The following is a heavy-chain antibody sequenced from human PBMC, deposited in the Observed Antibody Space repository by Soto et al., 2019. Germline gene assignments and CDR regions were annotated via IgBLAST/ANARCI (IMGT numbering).Heavy chain of an antibody. V-gene: IGHV3-7*01. CDR2: IKEDGTEK. D-gene: IGHD1-26*01. CDR1: GFTFSRYW. Sequence: EVQLVESGGGLVQPGGSLRLSCAASGFTFSRYWMSWVRQAPGKGPEWVANIKEDGTEKYHVNSEEGRFTISRDNAKNSLNLQMNSLRAEDTAIYYCPRGGSHSVDYWGQGTLVTVSS. CDR3: PRGGSHSVDY. J-gene: IGHJ4*02.